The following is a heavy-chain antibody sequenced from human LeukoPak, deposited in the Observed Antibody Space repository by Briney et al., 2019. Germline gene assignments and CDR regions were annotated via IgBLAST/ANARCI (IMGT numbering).Heavy chain of an antibody. J-gene: IGHJ4*02. CDR1: GYIFTGYY. CDR2: INPNSGGT. V-gene: IGHV1-2*02. D-gene: IGHD3-22*01. CDR3: ASGSSYDSSGRGFDY. Sequence: ASVKVSCKASGYIFTGYYMHWVRQAPGQGLEWMGWINPNSGGTNYAQKFQGRVTMTRDTSISTAYMELSRLRFDDRAVYYCASGSSYDSSGRGFDYWGQGTLVTVSS.